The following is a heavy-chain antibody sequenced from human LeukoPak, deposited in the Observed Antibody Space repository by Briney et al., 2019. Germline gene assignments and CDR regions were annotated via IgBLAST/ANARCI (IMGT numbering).Heavy chain of an antibody. Sequence: GASVKVSCKASGYTFTSYGISWVRQAPGQGLEWMGWISAYNGNTNHAQKLQGRVTTTTDTSTSTAYMELRSLRSDDTAVYYCARVAMIVPFDYWGQGTLVTVSS. CDR3: ARVAMIVPFDY. D-gene: IGHD3-22*01. CDR2: ISAYNGNT. V-gene: IGHV1-18*01. CDR1: GYTFTSYG. J-gene: IGHJ4*02.